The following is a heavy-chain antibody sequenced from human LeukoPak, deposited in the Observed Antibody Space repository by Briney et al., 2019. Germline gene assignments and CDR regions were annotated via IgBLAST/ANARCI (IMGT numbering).Heavy chain of an antibody. J-gene: IGHJ4*02. Sequence: LRLSCAASGFTVSSNYMSWVRQHPGQGLEWVGFISYGGSTYYNPSLGSRATMSIDTSKKQFSLTLSSVTAADTAVYYCARAACTTTRCYEVDLDNYYFDFWGQGTQVTVSS. V-gene: IGHV4-31*02. D-gene: IGHD2-2*01. CDR2: ISYGGST. CDR3: ARAACTTTRCYEVDLDNYYFDF. CDR1: GFTVSSNY.